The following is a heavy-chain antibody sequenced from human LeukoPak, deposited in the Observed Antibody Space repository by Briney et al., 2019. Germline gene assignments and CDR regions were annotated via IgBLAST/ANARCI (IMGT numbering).Heavy chain of an antibody. Sequence: SETLSLTCTVSGGSISSYYWSWLRQPPGKGLEWIGYIYTSGSTNYNPSLKSRVTISVDTSKNQFSLKLSSVTAADTAVYYCARLVSGRELLRFDCWGQGTLVTVSS. J-gene: IGHJ4*02. V-gene: IGHV4-4*09. CDR3: ARLVSGRELLRFDC. D-gene: IGHD1-26*01. CDR2: IYTSGST. CDR1: GGSISSYY.